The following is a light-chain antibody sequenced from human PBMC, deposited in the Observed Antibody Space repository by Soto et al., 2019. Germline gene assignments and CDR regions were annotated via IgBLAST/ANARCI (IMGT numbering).Light chain of an antibody. V-gene: IGKV1-39*01. Sequence: DIQMTQSPSSLSASVGDRVTITCRASQSISTYLIWYQQKPGKAPKLLIYATSSLQSGVPSRFSGSGSGTDFTLTIRSLQPEDFATYYCHQSYSTPPGTFGQGTKVDI. CDR3: HQSYSTPPGT. CDR2: ATS. J-gene: IGKJ1*01. CDR1: QSISTY.